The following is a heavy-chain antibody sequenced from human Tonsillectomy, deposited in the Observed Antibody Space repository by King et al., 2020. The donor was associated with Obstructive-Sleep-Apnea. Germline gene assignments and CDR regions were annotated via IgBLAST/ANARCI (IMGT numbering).Heavy chain of an antibody. V-gene: IGHV3-7*01. Sequence: QLVQSGGGLVQPGGSLRLSCAASGFTFSNYWMNWVRQAPGKGLEWVANVKQDGSEKYYVDSVKGRFTISRDNAKNSLYLQMNSLRAEDTAVYYCARTRGGDGWYFDLWGRGTLVTVSS. CDR3: ARTRGGDGWYFDL. CDR1: GFTFSNYW. D-gene: IGHD5-24*01. CDR2: VKQDGSEK. J-gene: IGHJ2*01.